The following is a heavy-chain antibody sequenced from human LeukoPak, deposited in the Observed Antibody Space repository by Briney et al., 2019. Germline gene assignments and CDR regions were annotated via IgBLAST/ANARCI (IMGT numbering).Heavy chain of an antibody. D-gene: IGHD6-13*01. J-gene: IGHJ4*02. V-gene: IGHV3-30*14. Sequence: GGSLRLSCAASGFTFSSHTMHWVRQAPGKGLEWVAVITHDGSNKDHADSVKGRFTVSRDNSKNTLYLQMNSLRAEDTAVYYCASRIAAAGIDYWGQGTLVTVSS. CDR1: GFTFSSHT. CDR3: ASRIAAAGIDY. CDR2: ITHDGSNK.